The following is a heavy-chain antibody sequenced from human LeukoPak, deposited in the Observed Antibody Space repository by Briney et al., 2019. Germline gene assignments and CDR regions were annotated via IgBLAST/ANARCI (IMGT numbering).Heavy chain of an antibody. D-gene: IGHD5-18*01. CDR1: GGSFSGYY. Sequence: LSLTCAVYGGSFSGYYWSWIRQPPGKGLEWVGFIRSKAYGGTTEYAASVKGRFTISRDDSKSIAYLQMNSLKTEDTAVYYCTRAIDTAMVSLNYWGQGTLVTVSS. V-gene: IGHV3-49*03. CDR3: TRAIDTAMVSLNY. CDR2: IRSKAYGGTT. J-gene: IGHJ4*02.